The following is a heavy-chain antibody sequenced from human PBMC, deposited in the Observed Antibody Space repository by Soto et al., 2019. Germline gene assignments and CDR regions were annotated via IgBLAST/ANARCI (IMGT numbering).Heavy chain of an antibody. CDR2: IYYTGYT. Sequence: QVQLQESGPGLVKPVQTLSLTCIVSGGSISSGGHYWNWIRQHPGKGLEWIGYIYYTGYTYYNPSLKSRVIISADTSKNQFSLNLSSVTAADTAVYYCASGAYGDISNFDYWGQGTLVTVSS. CDR1: GGSISSGGHY. D-gene: IGHD4-17*01. CDR3: ASGAYGDISNFDY. V-gene: IGHV4-31*03. J-gene: IGHJ4*02.